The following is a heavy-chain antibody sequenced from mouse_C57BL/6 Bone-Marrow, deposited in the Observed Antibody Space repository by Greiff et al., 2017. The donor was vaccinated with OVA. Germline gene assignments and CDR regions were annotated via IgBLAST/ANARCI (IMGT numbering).Heavy chain of an antibody. Sequence: QVQLQQSGAELVKPGASVKISCKASGYAFSSYWMNWVKQRPGKGLEWIGQIYPGDGDTNYNGKVKGKATLTANKSSSTAYMQLSSLTSEDSAVYFCARGYYGSYYFDYWGQGTTLTVSS. CDR1: GYAFSSYW. CDR2: IYPGDGDT. D-gene: IGHD1-1*01. J-gene: IGHJ2*01. CDR3: ARGYYGSYYFDY. V-gene: IGHV1-80*01.